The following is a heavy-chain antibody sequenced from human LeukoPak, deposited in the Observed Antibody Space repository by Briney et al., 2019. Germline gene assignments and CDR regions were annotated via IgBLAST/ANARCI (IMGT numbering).Heavy chain of an antibody. D-gene: IGHD3-10*01. CDR3: ARVSGSGSYDFDY. CDR1: GFTFSDYY. V-gene: IGHV3-11*04. Sequence: GGSLRLSCAASGFTFSDYYMSWIRRAPGKGLEWVSYISSSGSTIYYADSVKGRFTISRDNAKNSLYLQMNSLRAEDTAVYYCARVSGSGSYDFDYWGQGTLVTVSS. CDR2: ISSSGSTI. J-gene: IGHJ4*02.